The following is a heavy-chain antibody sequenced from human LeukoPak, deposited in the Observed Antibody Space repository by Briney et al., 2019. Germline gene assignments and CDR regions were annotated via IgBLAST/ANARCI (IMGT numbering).Heavy chain of an antibody. CDR2: ISSSSSTI. CDR3: ARVHSSSWFTY. Sequence: GGSLRLSCAVSEFTFSSYSMNWVRQAPGKGLEWVSYISSSSSTIYYADSVKGRFTISRDNAKNSLYLQMNSLRAEDTAVYYCARVHSSSWFTYWGQGILVTVSS. D-gene: IGHD6-13*01. J-gene: IGHJ4*02. V-gene: IGHV3-48*01. CDR1: EFTFSSYS.